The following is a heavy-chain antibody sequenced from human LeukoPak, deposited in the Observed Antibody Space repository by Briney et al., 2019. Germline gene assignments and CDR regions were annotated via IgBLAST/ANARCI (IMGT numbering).Heavy chain of an antibody. CDR1: GYSFTKYY. CDR2: IKHSDGGA. V-gene: IGHV1-46*01. Sequence: ASAKVSCEASGYSFTKYYIHWVPPALGQGCEWMGIIKHSDGGATYAQDFQGRVTMTRDTSTSTVYMELSSLGSDETAVYYCARDFGGDSDYWGQGTLVTVSS. CDR3: ARDFGGDSDY. J-gene: IGHJ4*02. D-gene: IGHD2-21*01.